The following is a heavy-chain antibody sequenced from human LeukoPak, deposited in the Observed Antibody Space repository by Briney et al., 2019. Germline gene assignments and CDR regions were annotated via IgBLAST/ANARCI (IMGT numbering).Heavy chain of an antibody. CDR2: ISWNSGSI. Sequence: PGRSLRLSCAASGFTFDDYAMHWVRQAPGKGLEWVSGISWNSGSIGYADSVKGRFTISRDNAKNSLYVQMNSLRAEDTALYYCAKALRRGAFDIWGQGTMVTVSS. V-gene: IGHV3-9*01. J-gene: IGHJ3*02. D-gene: IGHD4-17*01. CDR1: GFTFDDYA. CDR3: AKALRRGAFDI.